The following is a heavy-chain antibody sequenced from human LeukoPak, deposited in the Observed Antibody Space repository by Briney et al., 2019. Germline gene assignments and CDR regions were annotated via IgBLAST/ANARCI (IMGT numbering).Heavy chain of an antibody. V-gene: IGHV4-39*01. CDR1: GGSISSSRYY. CDR3: ARQSYYYYGMDV. Sequence: SETLSLTCTVSGGSISSSRYYWGWIRQPPGKGLEWIGSIYYSGSTYYNPSLKSRVTISVDTSKNQFSLKLSSVTAADTAVYYCARQSYYYYGMDVWGQGTTVTVSS. CDR2: IYYSGST. J-gene: IGHJ6*02.